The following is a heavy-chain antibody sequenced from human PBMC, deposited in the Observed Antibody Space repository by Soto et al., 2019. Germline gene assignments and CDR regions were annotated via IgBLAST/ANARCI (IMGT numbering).Heavy chain of an antibody. J-gene: IGHJ4*02. CDR2: TRNKAEKYTT. Sequence: DVEHVESGGGLGQPGGSLRLSCAASGFSFSDHYMDWLRQAPGKGLEWVGRTRNKAEKYTTEYAASVKGRFTISRDDSTMSLFLQMNSLRTEDTAVYYCVSFTSGVVHWGQGTLVTVSS. CDR3: VSFTSGVVH. V-gene: IGHV3-72*01. CDR1: GFSFSDHY. D-gene: IGHD3-3*01.